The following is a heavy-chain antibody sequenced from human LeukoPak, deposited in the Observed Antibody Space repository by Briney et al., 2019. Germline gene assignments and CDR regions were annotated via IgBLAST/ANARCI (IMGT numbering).Heavy chain of an antibody. CDR2: TYYRSKWYH. CDR3: ARTQWVRLLFWFDP. CDR1: GDSVSSSSAA. D-gene: IGHD5-12*01. V-gene: IGHV6-1*01. J-gene: IGHJ5*02. Sequence: SQTLSLTCAISGDSVSSSSAAWNWIRQSPSRGLEWLGRTYYRSKWYHDYAVSGKSRITIDPDTSKNQFSLQLNSVTPEDTAVYYCARTQWVRLLFWFDPWGQGTLVTVSS.